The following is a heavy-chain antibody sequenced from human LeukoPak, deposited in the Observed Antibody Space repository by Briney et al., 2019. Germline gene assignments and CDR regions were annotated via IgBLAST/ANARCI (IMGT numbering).Heavy chain of an antibody. V-gene: IGHV4-39*07. Sequence: SETLSLTCTVSGGSISSSSYYWGWIRQPPGKGLEWIGSIYYSGNTYYNPSLKSRVTISVDTSKNQFSLKLSSVTAADTAVYYCARLGRSPLRRHYYGMDVWGQGTTVTVSS. CDR1: GGSISSSSYY. J-gene: IGHJ6*02. CDR2: IYYSGNT. D-gene: IGHD7-27*01. CDR3: ARLGRSPLRRHYYGMDV.